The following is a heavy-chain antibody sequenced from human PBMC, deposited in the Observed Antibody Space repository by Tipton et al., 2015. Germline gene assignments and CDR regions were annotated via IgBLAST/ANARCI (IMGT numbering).Heavy chain of an antibody. V-gene: IGHV3-23*01. CDR2: ISGSASST. D-gene: IGHD2-21*01. J-gene: IGHJ3*02. CDR1: GFTFDKHA. Sequence: SLRLSCAASGFTFDKHAMTWVRQAPGKGLEWVSTISGSASSTYYADSVKGRFTISRDNGKNSLYLQMNSLRDEDTAVYYCARDHIWAFDIWGQGTMVTVSS. CDR3: ARDHIWAFDI.